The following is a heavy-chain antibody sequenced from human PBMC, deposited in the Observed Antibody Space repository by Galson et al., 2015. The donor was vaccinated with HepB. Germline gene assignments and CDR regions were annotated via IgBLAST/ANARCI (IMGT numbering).Heavy chain of an antibody. V-gene: IGHV3-53*01. CDR3: ASPFCTGGSCYPLWY. J-gene: IGHJ4*02. CDR2: IYSGGAT. CDR1: GFTVSNTY. D-gene: IGHD2-15*01. Sequence: SQRLSCAASGFTVSNTYMNWVRQAPGKGLEWVSVIYSGGATYYADSVKGRFTISRDNSKNTLYLHVNNLRAEDTAVYYCASPFCTGGSCYPLWYWGQGTLVTVSS.